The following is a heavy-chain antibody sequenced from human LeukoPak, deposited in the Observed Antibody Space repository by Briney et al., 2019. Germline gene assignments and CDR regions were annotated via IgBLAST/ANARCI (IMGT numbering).Heavy chain of an antibody. V-gene: IGHV3-30*04. D-gene: IGHD4/OR15-4a*01. CDR3: AREEYDYALGALDV. J-gene: IGHJ6*02. CDR2: ISSDGNLI. Sequence: PGRSLRLSCATSGFPFSRYAMQWVRQAPGKGLEWVAVISSDGNLIFYADSVKGRFTISRDNSKNTVYLQMNSLRAEDTAVFYCAREEYDYALGALDVWGQGTTVSVSS. CDR1: GFPFSRYA.